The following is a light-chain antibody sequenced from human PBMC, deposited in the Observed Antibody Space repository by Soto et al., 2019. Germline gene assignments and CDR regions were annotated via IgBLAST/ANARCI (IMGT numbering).Light chain of an antibody. CDR2: VAS. Sequence: DIQMTQSTTSVSASVGARVTITRRPSQGISSWLAWYQQKPGKAAKLLIYVASSLESGVPSRFSGSGSGTDFTLTISSLQPEDFATYFCQQGYSFPPTFGGGTKVDIK. V-gene: IGKV1-12*01. J-gene: IGKJ4*01. CDR1: QGISSW. CDR3: QQGYSFPPT.